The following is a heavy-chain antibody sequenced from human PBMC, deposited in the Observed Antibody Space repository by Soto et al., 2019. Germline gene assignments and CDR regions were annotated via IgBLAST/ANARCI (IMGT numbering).Heavy chain of an antibody. J-gene: IGHJ5*02. CDR1: GGSFSGYY. V-gene: IGHV4-34*01. Sequence: PSETLSLTCAVYGGSFSGYYWSWIRQPPGKGLEWIGEINHSGSTNYNLSLKSRVTISVDTSKNQFSLKLSSVTAADTAVYYCARDGYSSSWYRTIPLNWFDPWGQGTLVTVSS. D-gene: IGHD6-13*01. CDR3: ARDGYSSSWYRTIPLNWFDP. CDR2: INHSGST.